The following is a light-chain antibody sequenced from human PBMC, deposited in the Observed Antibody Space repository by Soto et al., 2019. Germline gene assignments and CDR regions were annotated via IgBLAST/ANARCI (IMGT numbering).Light chain of an antibody. CDR2: GAS. J-gene: IGKJ5*01. CDR3: QQYGSSAPII. Sequence: EIVLTQSPGTLSLSPGERATLSCRASQSVSSNYLAWYQQKPGQAPSLLIYGASTRATGIPDRFSGSGSGTDFTLTISRLEPEDFAMYYCQQYGSSAPIIFGQGTRLEIE. V-gene: IGKV3-20*01. CDR1: QSVSSNY.